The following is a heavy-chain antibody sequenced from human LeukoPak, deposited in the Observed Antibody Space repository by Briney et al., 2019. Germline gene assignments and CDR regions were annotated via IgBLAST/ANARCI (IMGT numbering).Heavy chain of an antibody. CDR1: GGSFSGYY. D-gene: IGHD3-16*02. CDR3: ARGPPNYVWGSYRRKYYFDY. J-gene: IGHJ4*02. Sequence: SETLSLTCAVHGGSFSGYYWSWIRQPPGKGLEWIGEINHSGSTNYNPSLKSRVTISVDTSKNQFSLKLSSVTAADTAVYYCARGPPNYVWGSYRRKYYFDYWGQGTLVTVSS. CDR2: INHSGST. V-gene: IGHV4-34*01.